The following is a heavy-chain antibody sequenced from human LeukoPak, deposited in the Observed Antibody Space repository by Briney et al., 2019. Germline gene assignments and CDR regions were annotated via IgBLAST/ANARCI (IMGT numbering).Heavy chain of an antibody. Sequence: GGSLRLSCAASGFTFSSYAMHWVRQAPGKGREWVAVISYDGSNKYYADSVKGRFTISRDNSKNTLYLKMNSLRAEDTAVYYCARGIMEHYYYYYMDVWGKGTTVTVSS. CDR2: ISYDGSNK. J-gene: IGHJ6*03. CDR3: ARGIMEHYYYYYMDV. CDR1: GFTFSSYA. V-gene: IGHV3-30*04. D-gene: IGHD1-26*01.